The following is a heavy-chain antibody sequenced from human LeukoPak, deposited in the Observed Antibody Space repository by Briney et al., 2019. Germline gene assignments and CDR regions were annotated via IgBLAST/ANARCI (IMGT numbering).Heavy chain of an antibody. CDR1: GFTFSNYG. CDR2: ITGSGGST. D-gene: IGHD3-9*01. CDR3: AKDLYYDILTGPSDY. J-gene: IGHJ4*02. V-gene: IGHV3-23*01. Sequence: GGSLRLSCAASGFTFSNYGLSWVRQAPGKGLEWVSGITGSGGSTYYADSVKGRFTISRDNSKNTLYLQMNSLRAEDTAVYYCAKDLYYDILTGPSDYWGQGTLVTVSS.